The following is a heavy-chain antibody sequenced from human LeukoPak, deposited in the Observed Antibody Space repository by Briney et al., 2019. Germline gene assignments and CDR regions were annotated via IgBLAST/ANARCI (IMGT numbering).Heavy chain of an antibody. J-gene: IGHJ6*02. Sequence: GGSLRLSCAASGFTFSSYAMNWVRQAPGKGLEWVSYISSSSSTIYYADSVKGRFTISRDNAKNTLYLQMNSLRAEDTAVYYCARGLRFLEWFPYGMDVWGQGTTVTVSS. D-gene: IGHD3-3*01. CDR1: GFTFSSYA. CDR3: ARGLRFLEWFPYGMDV. V-gene: IGHV3-48*04. CDR2: ISSSSSTI.